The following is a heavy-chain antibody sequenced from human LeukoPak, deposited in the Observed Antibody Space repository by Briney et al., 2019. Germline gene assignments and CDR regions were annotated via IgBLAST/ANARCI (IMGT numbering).Heavy chain of an antibody. Sequence: ASVKVSCKASGGTFSSYTVSWVRQAPGQGLEWMGRIIPILGIANYAQKFQGRVTITADKSTSTAYMELSSLRSEDTAVYYCARDLWNSSKGKYNWFDPWGQGTLVTVSS. CDR2: IIPILGIA. V-gene: IGHV1-69*04. J-gene: IGHJ5*02. CDR1: GGTFSSYT. CDR3: ARDLWNSSKGKYNWFDP. D-gene: IGHD6-13*01.